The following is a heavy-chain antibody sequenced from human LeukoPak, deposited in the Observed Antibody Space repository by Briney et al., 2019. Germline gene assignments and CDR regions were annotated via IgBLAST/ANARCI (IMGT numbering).Heavy chain of an antibody. CDR3: ARDRLPWCSGGSYYADY. CDR1: GFTFSSYS. CDR2: ISSSSSYI. D-gene: IGHD2-15*01. V-gene: IGHV3-21*01. Sequence: PGGSLRLSCAASGFTFSSYSMNWVRQAPGKGLEWVSSISSSSSYIYYADSVKGRFTISRDNAKNSLYLQMNSLRAEDTAVYYCARDRLPWCSGGSYYADYWGQGTLVTVSS. J-gene: IGHJ4*02.